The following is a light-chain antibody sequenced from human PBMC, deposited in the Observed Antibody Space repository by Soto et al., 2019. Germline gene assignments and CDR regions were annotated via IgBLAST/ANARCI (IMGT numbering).Light chain of an antibody. Sequence: EIVLTQSPGTLSLSPGEGVTLSCRASETVRDYVAWYQQKPGQAPRLLIYGASSRATGIPDRFSDSGSGTDFTLTISRLEPEDFAVYYCQQYGSSPRTFGQGTKVDIK. CDR1: ETVRDY. J-gene: IGKJ1*01. V-gene: IGKV3-20*01. CDR3: QQYGSSPRT. CDR2: GAS.